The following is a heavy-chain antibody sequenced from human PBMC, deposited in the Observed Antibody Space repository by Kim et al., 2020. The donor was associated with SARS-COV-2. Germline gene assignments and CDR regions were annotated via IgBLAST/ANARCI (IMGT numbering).Heavy chain of an antibody. Sequence: GGSLRLSCAASGFTFSSYDMHWVRQATGKGLEWVSAIGTAGDTYYPGSVKGRFTISRENAKNSLYLQMNSLRAGDTAVYYCARVSYDSSGYYNWFDPWGQGTQVTVAS. V-gene: IGHV3-13*01. CDR2: IGTAGDT. CDR3: ARVSYDSSGYYNWFDP. J-gene: IGHJ5*02. CDR1: GFTFSSYD. D-gene: IGHD3-22*01.